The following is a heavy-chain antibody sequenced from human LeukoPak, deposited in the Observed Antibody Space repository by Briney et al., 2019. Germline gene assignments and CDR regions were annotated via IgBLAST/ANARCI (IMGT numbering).Heavy chain of an antibody. Sequence: AGSLRLSCAASGFTFSSYAMSWVRQAPGKGLEWVSAISGSGGSTYYADSVKGRFTISRDNSRNTLYLQMDGLRAEDAAVYYCAKVSRAATEDYWGQGTLVTVSS. CDR2: ISGSGGST. D-gene: IGHD6-25*01. CDR3: AKVSRAATEDY. V-gene: IGHV3-23*01. CDR1: GFTFSSYA. J-gene: IGHJ4*02.